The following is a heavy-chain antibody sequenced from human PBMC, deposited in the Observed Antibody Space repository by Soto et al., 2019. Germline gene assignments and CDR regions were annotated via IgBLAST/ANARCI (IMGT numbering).Heavy chain of an antibody. Sequence: ASVKVSCKTSGYTFTNYAMHWVRQAPGQRLEWMGWINAGNGNTRYSQRFQGRFTLTRATSANTAYMELRGLRSEDTALYYCARGTNYYDTTGHYNYWGQGTLVTVS. D-gene: IGHD3-22*01. CDR2: INAGNGNT. V-gene: IGHV1-3*01. CDR1: GYTFTNYA. CDR3: ARGTNYYDTTGHYNY. J-gene: IGHJ4*02.